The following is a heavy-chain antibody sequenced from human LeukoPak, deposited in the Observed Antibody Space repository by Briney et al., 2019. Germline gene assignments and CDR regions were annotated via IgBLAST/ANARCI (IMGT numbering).Heavy chain of an antibody. V-gene: IGHV4-34*01. CDR2: INHSGST. CDR3: ARHEGGSGWSVDP. Sequence: PSETLSLTCAVYGGSFSGYYWSWIRQPPGKGLEWIGEINHSGSTNYNPSLKSRVTISVDTSKNQFSLKLSSVTAADTAVYYCARHEGGSGWSVDPWGQGTLVTVSS. D-gene: IGHD6-19*01. CDR1: GGSFSGYY. J-gene: IGHJ5*02.